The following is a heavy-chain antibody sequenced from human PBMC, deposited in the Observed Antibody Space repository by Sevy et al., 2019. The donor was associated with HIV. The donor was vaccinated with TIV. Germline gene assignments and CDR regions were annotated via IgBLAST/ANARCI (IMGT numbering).Heavy chain of an antibody. D-gene: IGHD2-21*02. V-gene: IGHV5-51*01. J-gene: IGHJ4*02. CDR2: ILPSDSDT. CDR3: ARQGDSDGFDY. CDR1: GYNFTPYW. Sequence: GESLKISCKGSGYNFTPYWIVWVRQMPGKGLEWMGIILPSDSDTGYSPSFQGQVTISVDKSINTAYLQWNSLKASDTAIYYCARQGDSDGFDYWGQGTLVTVSS.